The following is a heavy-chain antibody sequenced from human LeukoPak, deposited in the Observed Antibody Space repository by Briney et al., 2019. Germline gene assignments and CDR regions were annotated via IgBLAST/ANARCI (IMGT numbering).Heavy chain of an antibody. V-gene: IGHV4-4*07. D-gene: IGHD6-19*01. Sequence: PSETLSLTCTVSGGSISSYYWSWIRQPAGKGLEWIGRIYTSGSTNYNPSLKSRVTISVDTSKNQFSLKLSSVTAADTAVYYCAREPREGVAGTSDAFDIWGQGTMVTVSS. CDR2: IYTSGST. J-gene: IGHJ3*02. CDR3: AREPREGVAGTSDAFDI. CDR1: GGSISSYY.